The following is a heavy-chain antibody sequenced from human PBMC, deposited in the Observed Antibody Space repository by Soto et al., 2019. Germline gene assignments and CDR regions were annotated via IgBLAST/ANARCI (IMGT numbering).Heavy chain of an antibody. CDR3: AKHWDD. Sequence: EMQLLESGGALVQPGGSLRLSCAASGFTFTTYDMSWVRQAPGKGLEWVSTVTTTGDNTYYADSVKGRFSISRDNSKNTLYLQMNSLSVEATALYYCAKHWDDWGQGTLVTVSS. J-gene: IGHJ1*01. CDR1: GFTFTTYD. D-gene: IGHD1-1*01. V-gene: IGHV3-23*01. CDR2: VTTTGDNT.